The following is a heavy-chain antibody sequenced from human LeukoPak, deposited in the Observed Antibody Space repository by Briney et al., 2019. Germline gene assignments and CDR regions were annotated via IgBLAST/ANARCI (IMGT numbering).Heavy chain of an antibody. V-gene: IGHV3-23*01. CDR2: IYENGGTT. CDR3: ARLRAVAGPFDY. J-gene: IGHJ4*02. CDR1: GFTFRSHA. D-gene: IGHD6-19*01. Sequence: GGSLRLSCVGSGFTFRSHAMSWVRQAPEKGLEFVSGIYENGGTTYYADSVKGRFSISRDNSKNTLYLQMNSLRAEDTAVYYCARLRAVAGPFDYWGQGTLVTVSS.